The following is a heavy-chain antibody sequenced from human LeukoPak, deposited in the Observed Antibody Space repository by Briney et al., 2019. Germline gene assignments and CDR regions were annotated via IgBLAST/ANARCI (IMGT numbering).Heavy chain of an antibody. Sequence: GGSLRLSCAASGFTFSSYSMNWVRQAPGKGLEWVSYISSGSSTIYYADSVKGRFTISRDNAKNSLYLQMNSLRDEDTAVYYCARDPPLYYDSSGTFDYWGQGTLVTVSS. V-gene: IGHV3-48*02. CDR1: GFTFSSYS. J-gene: IGHJ4*02. CDR3: ARDPPLYYDSSGTFDY. CDR2: ISSGSSTI. D-gene: IGHD3-22*01.